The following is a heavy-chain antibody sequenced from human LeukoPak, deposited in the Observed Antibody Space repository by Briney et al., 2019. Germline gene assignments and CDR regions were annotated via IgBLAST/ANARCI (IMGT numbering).Heavy chain of an antibody. V-gene: IGHV3-13*01. J-gene: IGHJ4*02. D-gene: IGHD6-19*01. CDR3: ARSNSSGWSLDY. Sequence: PGGSLRLSCAASGFTFSSYDMHWVRQAPGKGLEWVSAIGTAGDTYSPGSVKGRFTISRENAKNSLYLQMNSLRAGDTAVYYCARSNSSGWSLDYWGQGTLVTVSS. CDR1: GFTFSSYD. CDR2: IGTAGDT.